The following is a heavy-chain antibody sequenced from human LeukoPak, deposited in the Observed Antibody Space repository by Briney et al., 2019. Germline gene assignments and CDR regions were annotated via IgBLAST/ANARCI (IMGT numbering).Heavy chain of an antibody. D-gene: IGHD3-9*01. Sequence: ASVKVSCKASGYTFTSYAMNWVRQAPGQGLEWMGWINTNTGNPTYAQGFTGRFVFSLDTSVSTAYLQISSLKAEDTAVYYCARPYYDILTGYYTATDYWGQGTLVTVSS. CDR2: INTNTGNP. J-gene: IGHJ4*02. V-gene: IGHV7-4-1*02. CDR1: GYTFTSYA. CDR3: ARPYYDILTGYYTATDY.